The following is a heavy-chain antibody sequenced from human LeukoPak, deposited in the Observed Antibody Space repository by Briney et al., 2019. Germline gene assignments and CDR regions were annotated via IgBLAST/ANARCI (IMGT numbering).Heavy chain of an antibody. CDR1: GSTFSDYY. Sequence: GGSLRLSCAASGSTFSDYYMSWIRQAPGKGLEWVSYISSSGSTIYYADSVKGRFTISRDNAKNSLYLQMNSLRAEDTAVYYCAKTHALLRWPAEYFQHWGQGTLVTVSS. J-gene: IGHJ1*01. V-gene: IGHV3-11*01. CDR2: ISSSGSTI. D-gene: IGHD4-23*01. CDR3: AKTHALLRWPAEYFQH.